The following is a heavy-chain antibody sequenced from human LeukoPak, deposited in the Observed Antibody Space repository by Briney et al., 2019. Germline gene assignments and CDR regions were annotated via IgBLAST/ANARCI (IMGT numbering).Heavy chain of an antibody. CDR3: AKDRSSSWYPPTKNWFDP. Sequence: GGSLRLSCAASGFTVSSNYMSWVRQAPGKGLEWVSVIYSGGSTYYADSVKGRFTISRDNSKNTLYLQMNSLRAEDTAVYYCAKDRSSSWYPPTKNWFDPWGQGTLVTVSS. D-gene: IGHD6-13*01. J-gene: IGHJ5*02. CDR1: GFTVSSNY. V-gene: IGHV3-66*01. CDR2: IYSGGST.